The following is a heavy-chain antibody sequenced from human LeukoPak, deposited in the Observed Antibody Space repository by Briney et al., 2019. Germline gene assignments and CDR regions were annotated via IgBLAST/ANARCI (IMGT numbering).Heavy chain of an antibody. CDR2: ISASGGTT. D-gene: IGHD3-22*01. J-gene: IGHJ4*02. Sequence: GSLRLSFAASGFPFSSYAMSWVRQAPGKGLEWVSAISASGGTTYYADSVKGRFTISRDNSKNTLYLQMNSLRAEDTAVYYCARTYFYDSGGYYYWGQGTLVTVSS. V-gene: IGHV3-23*01. CDR3: ARTYFYDSGGYYY. CDR1: GFPFSSYA.